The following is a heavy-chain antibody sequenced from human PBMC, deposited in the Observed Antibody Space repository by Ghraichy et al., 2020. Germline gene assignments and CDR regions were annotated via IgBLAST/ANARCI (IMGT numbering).Heavy chain of an antibody. J-gene: IGHJ4*02. CDR2: IYYSGNT. CDR3: ARLNCGVDCYPSIGNFDY. Sequence: SETLSLTCTVSGGSIRSSSYYWGWIRQPPGKGLEWIGSIYYSGNTHYNPSLKSRVTISVDTSKNQFSLKLSSVTAADTTVYYCARLNCGVDCYPSIGNFDYWGQGTLVTVSS. D-gene: IGHD2-21*02. V-gene: IGHV4-39*01. CDR1: GGSIRSSSYY.